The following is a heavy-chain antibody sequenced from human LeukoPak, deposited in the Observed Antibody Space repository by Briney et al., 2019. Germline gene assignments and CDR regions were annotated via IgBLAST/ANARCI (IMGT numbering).Heavy chain of an antibody. J-gene: IGHJ4*02. Sequence: GGSPRLSCAASGFTFSSYGMHWVRQAPGKGLEWVAVISYDGSNKYYADSVKGRFTISRDNSKNTLYLQMNSLRAEDTAVYYCAKDPMTTVVTPMAWGQGTLVTVSS. V-gene: IGHV3-30*18. D-gene: IGHD4-23*01. CDR2: ISYDGSNK. CDR3: AKDPMTTVVTPMA. CDR1: GFTFSSYG.